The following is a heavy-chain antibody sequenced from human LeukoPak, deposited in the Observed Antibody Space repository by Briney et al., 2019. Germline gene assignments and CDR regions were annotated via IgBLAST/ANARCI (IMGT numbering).Heavy chain of an antibody. Sequence: GASVKVSCKASGGTFSSYAISWVRQAPGQGLEWMGGIIPIFGTANYAQKFQGRVTITADESTSTAYMELSSLRSEDTAAYYCASTLDCSSTSCYASVWFDPWGQGTLVTVSS. V-gene: IGHV1-69*13. CDR2: IIPIFGTA. CDR1: GGTFSSYA. J-gene: IGHJ5*02. D-gene: IGHD2-2*01. CDR3: ASTLDCSSTSCYASVWFDP.